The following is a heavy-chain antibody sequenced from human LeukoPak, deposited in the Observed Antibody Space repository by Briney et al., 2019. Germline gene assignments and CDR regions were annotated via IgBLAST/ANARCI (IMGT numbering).Heavy chain of an antibody. Sequence: PGGSLRLSCAASGFTFSSYSMNRVRQAPGKGLEWVSSISSSSSYIYYADSVKGRFTISRDNAKNSLYLQMNSLRAEDTAVYYCAREMRGRYMGLGFDPWGQGTLVTVSS. CDR3: AREMRGRYMGLGFDP. V-gene: IGHV3-21*01. D-gene: IGHD1-26*01. J-gene: IGHJ5*02. CDR1: GFTFSSYS. CDR2: ISSSSSYI.